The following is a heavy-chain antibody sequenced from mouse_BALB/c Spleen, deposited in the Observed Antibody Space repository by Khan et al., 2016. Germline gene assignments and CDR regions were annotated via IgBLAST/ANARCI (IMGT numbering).Heavy chain of an antibody. CDR2: INTYTGKP. D-gene: IGHD2-1*01. CDR1: GYTFTNYA. V-gene: IGHV9-1*02. J-gene: IGHJ2*01. CDR3: ARGHGNLDY. Sequence: QIQLVQSGPELKKPGETIKISCKASGYTFTNYAMNWVKQAPGKGLKWMGWINTYTGKPTYADDFKGRFAFSLDTSASTAYLQINNLKNEDMVTYFCARGHGNLDYWGQGTTLTVSS.